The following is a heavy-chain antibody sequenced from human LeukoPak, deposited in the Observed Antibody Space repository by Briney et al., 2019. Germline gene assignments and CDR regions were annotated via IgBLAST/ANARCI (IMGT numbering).Heavy chain of an antibody. J-gene: IGHJ4*02. Sequence: GQSLRLSRAVSGFTFNISAMNWVRQAPGKALECVSTLTPRGGRTFYSDSVRGRFTISRDNSKNRLYLQMNSLRAEDTAVYYCAKASATAVAGFDYWGQGALVTVSA. D-gene: IGHD6-19*01. V-gene: IGHV3-23*01. CDR2: LTPRGGRT. CDR1: GFTFNISA. CDR3: AKASATAVAGFDY.